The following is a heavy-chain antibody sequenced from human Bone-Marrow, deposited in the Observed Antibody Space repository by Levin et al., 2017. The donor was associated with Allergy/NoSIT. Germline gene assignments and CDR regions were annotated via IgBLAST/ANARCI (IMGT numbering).Heavy chain of an antibody. CDR2: MSSAGTSI. CDR1: GFTFSDYY. V-gene: IGHV3-11*01. D-gene: IGHD6-19*01. CDR3: ARDAFSSGWGSGMDV. J-gene: IGHJ6*01. Sequence: PGGSLRLSCAASGFTFSDYYMSWIRQAPGKGLEWVAYMSSAGTSIYYADSVQGRFTISRDNGKNSLYLQMKSLRAEDTDVYYCARDAFSSGWGSGMDVWGQGTTVTVSS.